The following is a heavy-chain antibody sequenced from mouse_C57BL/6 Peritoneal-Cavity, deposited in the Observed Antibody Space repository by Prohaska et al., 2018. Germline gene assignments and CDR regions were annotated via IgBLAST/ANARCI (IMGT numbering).Heavy chain of an antibody. J-gene: IGHJ2*01. Sequence: TDYYMNWVKQSHGKSLEWIGDINPNNGGTSYNQKFKVKATLTVDKSSSTAYMELRSLTSEDSAVYYCASYPFDYWGQGTTLTVSS. CDR2: INPNNGGT. V-gene: IGHV1-26*01. D-gene: IGHD5-5*01. CDR1: TDYY. CDR3: ASYPFDY.